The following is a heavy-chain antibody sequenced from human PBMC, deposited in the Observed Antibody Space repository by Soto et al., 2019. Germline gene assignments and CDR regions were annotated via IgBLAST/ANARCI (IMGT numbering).Heavy chain of an antibody. Sequence: ASVKVSCKASGYTFTSYYMHWVRQAPGQGLEWMGIINPSGGSASYAQKFQGRVTMTRDTSTSTAYMELSSLRSEDTAVYYCARDRVVGAHHTPGFAFDIWSQGTMVTVSS. J-gene: IGHJ3*02. D-gene: IGHD1-26*01. CDR3: ARDRVVGAHHTPGFAFDI. CDR1: GYTFTSYY. V-gene: IGHV1-46*01. CDR2: INPSGGSA.